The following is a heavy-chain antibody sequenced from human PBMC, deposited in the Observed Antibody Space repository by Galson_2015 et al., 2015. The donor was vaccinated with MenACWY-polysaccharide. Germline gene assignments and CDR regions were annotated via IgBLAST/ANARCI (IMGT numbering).Heavy chain of an antibody. V-gene: IGHV1-8*01. CDR2: MNPNRGNA. Sequence: SVKVSCKASGYSFSCYDINWVRQTTGQGLEWMGWMNPNRGNAGYAQKFQGRVTMTRNTSISIAYMELSSLRSEDTAVYYCARGGKYYYDSSGYLNWFDPWGQGTLVTVSS. J-gene: IGHJ5*02. CDR3: ARGGKYYYDSSGYLNWFDP. D-gene: IGHD3-22*01. CDR1: GYSFSCYD.